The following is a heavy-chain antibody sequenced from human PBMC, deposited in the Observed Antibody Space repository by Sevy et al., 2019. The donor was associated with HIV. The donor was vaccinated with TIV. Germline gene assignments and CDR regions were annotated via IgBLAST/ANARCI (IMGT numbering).Heavy chain of an antibody. D-gene: IGHD2-15*01. CDR3: AARKDDFDC. V-gene: IGHV3-23*01. Sequence: GGSLRLSCAASGFTFSDFAMSWVRQAPGKGLEWVSAISGSGTKTDYSDSVRGRFTISRDNSKNTQYLQMNSLRTEDTAVYYCAARKDDFDCWGQGTLVTVSS. CDR2: ISGSGTKT. CDR1: GFTFSDFA. J-gene: IGHJ4*02.